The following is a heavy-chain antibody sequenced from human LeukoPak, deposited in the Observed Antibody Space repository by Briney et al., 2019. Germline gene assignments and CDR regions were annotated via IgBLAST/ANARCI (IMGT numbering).Heavy chain of an antibody. CDR3: ARANYDYVWGSYRSYYFDY. J-gene: IGHJ4*02. D-gene: IGHD3-16*02. CDR1: GFTFSSYV. CDR2: ISYDGSNE. V-gene: IGHV3-30*04. Sequence: GGSLRLSCAASGFTFSSYVMHWVRQAPGKGLEWVAIISYDGSNEYYADSVKGRFTISRDNSKNTLYLQMNSLRAADTAVYYCARANYDYVWGSYRSYYFDYWGQGTLVTVSS.